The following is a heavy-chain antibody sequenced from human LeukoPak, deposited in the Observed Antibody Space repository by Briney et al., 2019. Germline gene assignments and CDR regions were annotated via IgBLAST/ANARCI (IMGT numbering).Heavy chain of an antibody. D-gene: IGHD6-19*01. CDR2: IYYSGST. V-gene: IGHV4-39*01. CDR1: GVSISSGSYY. CDR3: ARHDSGWSLNRGFDP. J-gene: IGHJ5*02. Sequence: SETLSLTCTVSGVSISSGSYYWSWIRQPAGKGLEWIGSIYYSGSTYYNPSLKSRVTISVDTSKNQFSLKLSSVTAADTAVYYCARHDSGWSLNRGFDPWGQGTLVTVSS.